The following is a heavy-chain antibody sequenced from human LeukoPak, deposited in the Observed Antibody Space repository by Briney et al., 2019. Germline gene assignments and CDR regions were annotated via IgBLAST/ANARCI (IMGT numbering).Heavy chain of an antibody. V-gene: IGHV1-18*01. CDR2: ISAYNGNT. D-gene: IGHD3-16*02. Sequence: ASVKVSCKASGYTFTSYGISWVRQAPGQGLEWMGWISAYNGNTNYAQKLQGRVTMTTDTSTSTAYMELRSLRSDDTAVYYCARDGITFGGVIVFDYWGQGTLVTVSS. CDR3: ARDGITFGGVIVFDY. CDR1: GYTFTSYG. J-gene: IGHJ4*02.